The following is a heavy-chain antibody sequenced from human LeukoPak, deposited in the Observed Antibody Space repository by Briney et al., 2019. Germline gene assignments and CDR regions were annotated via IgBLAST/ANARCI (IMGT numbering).Heavy chain of an antibody. CDR1: GYTFTDYY. CDR2: INPNSGGT. J-gene: IGHJ4*02. CDR3: AREGSGYHIDY. Sequence: ASVKVSCKASGYTFTDYYIHWVRQAPGQGLEWMGWINPNSGGTNYAQKLQGRVTMTRDTSISTAYMELSRLRPDDTAVYYCAREGSGYHIDYWGQGTLVTVSS. D-gene: IGHD3-22*01. V-gene: IGHV1-2*02.